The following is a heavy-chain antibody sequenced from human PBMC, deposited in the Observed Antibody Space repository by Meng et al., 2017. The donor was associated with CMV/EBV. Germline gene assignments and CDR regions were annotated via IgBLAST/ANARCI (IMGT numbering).Heavy chain of an antibody. Sequence: QGGWVQPGAELKHPGAPWKVSGKATGYTFTSYYMTWVRQAPGQGLEWIGIINPSGGSTSYAQKFQGRVTMTRDTSTSTVYMELSSLRSEDTAVYYCALAEYSSSLFDYWGQGTLVTVSS. V-gene: IGHV1-46*01. J-gene: IGHJ4*02. CDR3: ALAEYSSSLFDY. CDR2: INPSGGST. D-gene: IGHD6-13*01. CDR1: GYTFTSYY.